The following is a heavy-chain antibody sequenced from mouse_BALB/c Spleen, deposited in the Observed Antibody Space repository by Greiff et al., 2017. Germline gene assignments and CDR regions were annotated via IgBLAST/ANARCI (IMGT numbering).Heavy chain of an antibody. J-gene: IGHJ2*01. Sequence: LVESGPGLVKPSQSLSLTCTVPGYSITSDYAWNWIRQFPGNKLEWMGYISYSGITSYNPSLKSRISITRDTSKNQFFLQLNSVTTEDTATYYCARVNSQFDYWGQGTTLTVSS. CDR1: GYSITSDYA. V-gene: IGHV3-2*02. CDR3: ARVNSQFDY. CDR2: ISYSGIT.